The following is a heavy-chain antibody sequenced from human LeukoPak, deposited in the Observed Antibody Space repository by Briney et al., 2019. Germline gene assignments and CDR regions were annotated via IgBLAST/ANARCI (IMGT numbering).Heavy chain of an antibody. Sequence: ASVKVSCKASGYTFTAYYIHWLRQAPGQGPEWMGWIKPDSGSSHYAQKFQGRVTMTRDTSSNSAYMDLTRLKPDDTAVYYCARARVPIAVAGLYYFDYWGQGALVTVSS. V-gene: IGHV1-2*02. CDR3: ARARVPIAVAGLYYFDY. CDR2: IKPDSGSS. J-gene: IGHJ4*02. D-gene: IGHD6-19*01. CDR1: GYTFTAYY.